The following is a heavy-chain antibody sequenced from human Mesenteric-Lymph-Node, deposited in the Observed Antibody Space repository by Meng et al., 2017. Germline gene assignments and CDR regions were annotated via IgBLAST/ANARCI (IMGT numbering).Heavy chain of an antibody. D-gene: IGHD2-8*01. Sequence: SETLSLTCTVSGGSISTGSYYWNWFRQPAGKGLEWIGRIYTSGSTNYNPSLKSRVTISGDTSKNQFSLNLTSVTAADTAVYYCATLTTNPVYAIPIAFDYWGQGTLVTVSS. CDR1: GGSISTGSYY. CDR3: ATLTTNPVYAIPIAFDY. V-gene: IGHV4-61*02. J-gene: IGHJ4*02. CDR2: IYTSGST.